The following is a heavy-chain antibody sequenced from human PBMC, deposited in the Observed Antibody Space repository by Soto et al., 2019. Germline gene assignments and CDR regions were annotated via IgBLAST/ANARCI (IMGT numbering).Heavy chain of an antibody. D-gene: IGHD6-19*01. CDR2: IKQDGSEK. V-gene: IGHV3-7*03. J-gene: IGHJ4*02. CDR3: ARDISGWDGGVDY. CDR1: EFTFIASG. Sequence: EVQLVESGGGLVQPGGSLRLPCAASEFTFIASGRSWVGQPPGKGLEWVANIKQDGSEKYYVDSVKGRFTISRDNAKNSLYLQMNSLRAEDTAVYYCARDISGWDGGVDYWGQGTLVTVSS.